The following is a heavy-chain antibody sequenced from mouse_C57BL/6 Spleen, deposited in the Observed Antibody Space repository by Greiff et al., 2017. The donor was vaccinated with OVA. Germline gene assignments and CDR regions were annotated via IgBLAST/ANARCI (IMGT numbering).Heavy chain of an antibody. V-gene: IGHV1-42*01. CDR2: INPSTGGT. CDR3: ANGDYDGFAY. CDR1: GYSFTGYY. D-gene: IGHD2-4*01. J-gene: IGHJ3*01. Sequence: VQLQQSGPELVKPGASVKISCKASGYSFTGYYMNWVKQSPEKSLEWIGEINPSTGGTTYNQKFKAKATLTVDKSSSTAYMQLKSLTSEDSAVYYGANGDYDGFAYWGQGTLVTVSA.